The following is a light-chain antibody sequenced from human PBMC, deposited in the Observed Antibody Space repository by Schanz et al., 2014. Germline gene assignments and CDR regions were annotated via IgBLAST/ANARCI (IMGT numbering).Light chain of an antibody. V-gene: IGLV2-23*02. CDR3: CSYAGSSIWV. CDR2: DVN. J-gene: IGLJ3*02. CDR1: NSDVGGYNH. Sequence: QSVLTQPASVSGSPGQSITISCTGTNSDVGGYNHVSWYQQYPGKAPKLMIYDVNNRPSGVSNRFSGSKSGNTASLTISGLQAEDEADYYCCSYAGSSIWVFGGGTKLTVL.